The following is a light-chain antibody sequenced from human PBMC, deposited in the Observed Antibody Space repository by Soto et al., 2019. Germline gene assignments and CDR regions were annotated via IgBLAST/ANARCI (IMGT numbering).Light chain of an antibody. V-gene: IGKV1-39*01. CDR1: QDISNY. CDR3: QQSYSTPPWT. Sequence: DIQVTQSPSSLSASVGDRVTITCQASQDISNYLNWYQQKPGKAPKLLIYAASSLQSGVPSRFSGSGSGTDFTLTISSLQPEDFATYYCQQSYSTPPWTFGQGTKVDIK. CDR2: AAS. J-gene: IGKJ1*01.